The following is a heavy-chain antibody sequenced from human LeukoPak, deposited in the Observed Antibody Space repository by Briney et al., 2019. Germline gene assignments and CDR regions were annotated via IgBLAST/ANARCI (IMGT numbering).Heavy chain of an antibody. CDR2: IYYSGST. V-gene: IGHV4-39*07. CDR3: ARGTRQSSGWYSGKIDY. Sequence: SETLSLTCTVSGGSISSYYWGWIRQPPGKGLEWIGSIYYSGSTYYNPSLKSRVTISVDTSKNQFSLKLSSVTAADTAVYYCARGTRQSSGWYSGKIDYWGQGTLVTVSS. CDR1: GGSISSYY. J-gene: IGHJ4*02. D-gene: IGHD6-19*01.